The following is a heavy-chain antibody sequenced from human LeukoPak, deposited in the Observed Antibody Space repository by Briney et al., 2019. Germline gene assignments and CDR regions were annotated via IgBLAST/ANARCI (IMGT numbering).Heavy chain of an antibody. CDR3: ARVYSNYAGVYPFDY. CDR2: INPNSGGT. Sequence: GASVKVSCKASGYTFTGYYMHWVRQAPGQGLEWMGWINPNSGGTNYAQKFQGRDTMTRDTSISTAYMELSRLRSDDTAVYYCARVYSNYAGVYPFDYWGQGTLVTVSS. CDR1: GYTFTGYY. D-gene: IGHD4-11*01. J-gene: IGHJ4*02. V-gene: IGHV1-2*02.